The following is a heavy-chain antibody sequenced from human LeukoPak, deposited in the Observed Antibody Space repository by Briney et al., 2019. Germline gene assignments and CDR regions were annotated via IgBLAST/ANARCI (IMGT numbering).Heavy chain of an antibody. CDR1: GFTFDDYA. J-gene: IGHJ4*02. Sequence: GRSLRLSCAASGFTFDDYAMHWVRHAPGKGLEWVSGISWNSGSIGYADSVKGRFTISRDNAKNSLYLQMNSLRAEDTAVYYCAREGPTDDYYDSSGYFDYWGQGTLVTVSS. D-gene: IGHD3-22*01. CDR2: ISWNSGSI. V-gene: IGHV3-9*01. CDR3: AREGPTDDYYDSSGYFDY.